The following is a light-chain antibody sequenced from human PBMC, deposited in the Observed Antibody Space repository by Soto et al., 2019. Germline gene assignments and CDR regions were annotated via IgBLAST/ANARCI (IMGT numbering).Light chain of an antibody. CDR2: DAS. CDR1: QSVSSY. Sequence: EIVLTHSPATLSLSPCERVALSATASQSVSSYLAWYQQKPGQAPRLLIYDASNRATGIPARFSGSGSGTDFTLTISSLEPEDFAVYYCQQRSNWPPTFGQGTKVDIK. V-gene: IGKV3-11*01. CDR3: QQRSNWPPT. J-gene: IGKJ1*01.